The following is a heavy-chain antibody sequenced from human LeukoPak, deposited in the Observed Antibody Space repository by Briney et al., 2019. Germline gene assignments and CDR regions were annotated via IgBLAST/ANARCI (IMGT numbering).Heavy chain of an antibody. Sequence: SSETLSLTCAVSGYSISSGYYWGWIRQPPGKGLEWIGSIYHSGSTYYNPSLKSRVTISVDTSKNQFSLKLSSVTAADMAVYYCAGRYSYGQTWFDPWGQGTLVTVSS. CDR3: AGRYSYGQTWFDP. V-gene: IGHV4-38-2*01. CDR1: GYSISSGYY. D-gene: IGHD5-18*01. J-gene: IGHJ5*02. CDR2: IYHSGST.